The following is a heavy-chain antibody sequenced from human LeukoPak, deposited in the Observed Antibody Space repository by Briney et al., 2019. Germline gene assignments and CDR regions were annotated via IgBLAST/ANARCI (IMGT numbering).Heavy chain of an antibody. CDR2: IDSIGTTI. CDR3: AKGGFDP. CDR1: GFSFTSYH. V-gene: IGHV3-48*03. Sequence: PGGSLRLSCAASGFSFTSYHMNWVRQAPGMGLEWVSHIDSIGTTIDYADSVKGRFTISRDDAKSSLYLQMNSLRAEDTAVYYCAKGGFDPWGQGTLVTVSS. J-gene: IGHJ5*02.